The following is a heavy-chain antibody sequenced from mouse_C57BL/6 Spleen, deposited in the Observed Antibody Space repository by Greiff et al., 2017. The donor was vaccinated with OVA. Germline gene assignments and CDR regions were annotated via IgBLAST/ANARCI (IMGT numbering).Heavy chain of an antibody. CDR3: ARVVRNYYAMDY. CDR2: INPNNGGT. V-gene: IGHV1-22*01. J-gene: IGHJ4*01. CDR1: GYTFTDYN. D-gene: IGHD1-1*02. Sequence: EVMLVESGPELVKPGASVKMSCKASGYTFTDYNMHWVKQSHGKSLEWIGYINPNNGGTSYNQKFKGKATLTVNKSSSTAYMELRSLTSEDSAVYYCARVVRNYYAMDYWGQGTSVTVSS.